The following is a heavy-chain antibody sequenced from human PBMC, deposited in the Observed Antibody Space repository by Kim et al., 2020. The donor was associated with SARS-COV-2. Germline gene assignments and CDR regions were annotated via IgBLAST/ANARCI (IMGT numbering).Heavy chain of an antibody. J-gene: IGHJ2*01. D-gene: IGHD2-2*02. Sequence: KYYADSVKGRFTISRHDSKSTLFLQMNSLRAEDTAVYYCTRDIRSHYFDLWGRGTLVTVSS. V-gene: IGHV3-33*01. CDR2: K. CDR3: TRDIRSHYFDL.